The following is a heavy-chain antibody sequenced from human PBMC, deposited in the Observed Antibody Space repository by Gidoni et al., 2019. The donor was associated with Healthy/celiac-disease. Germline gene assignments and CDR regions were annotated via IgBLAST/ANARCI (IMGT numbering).Heavy chain of an antibody. D-gene: IGHD2-2*01. J-gene: IGHJ5*02. CDR1: GGSFSGYY. V-gene: IGHV4-34*01. Sequence: QVQLQQWGAGLLKPSETLSLTCAVYGGSFSGYYWSWIRQPPGKGLEWIGEINHSGSTNYNPSLKSRVTISVDTSKNQFSLKLSSVTAADTAVYYCARGGGLGYCSSTSCWAVNWFDPWGQGTLVTVSS. CDR3: ARGGGLGYCSSTSCWAVNWFDP. CDR2: INHSGST.